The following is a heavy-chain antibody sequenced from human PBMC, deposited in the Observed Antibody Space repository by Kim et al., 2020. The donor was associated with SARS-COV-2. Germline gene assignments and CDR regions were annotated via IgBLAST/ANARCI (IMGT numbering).Heavy chain of an antibody. CDR1: GDSISNIAW. Sequence: LRRTLSLTCAVSGDSISNIAWWRWVRQPPGKGLEWIGEIYQSGSTNLNPVFKSRVSLSVDKSKNQFSLKLTSVTAADTAKYYCVRLSVGHAMDVWGQGTTVIVS. V-gene: IGHV4-4*02. CDR2: IYQSGST. D-gene: IGHD3-16*01. CDR3: VRLSVGHAMDV. J-gene: IGHJ6*02.